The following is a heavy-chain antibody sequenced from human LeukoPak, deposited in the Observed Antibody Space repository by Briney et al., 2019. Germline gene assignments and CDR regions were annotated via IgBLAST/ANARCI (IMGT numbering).Heavy chain of an antibody. CDR3: ARMRLSSYWYFDL. Sequence: SETLSLTCTVSGGSISSYYWSWIRQPAGKGLEWIGRIYTSGSTNYNPSLKSRVTMSVDTSKNQFSLWLGSVTAADTAVYYCARMRLSSYWYFDLWGRGTLVTVSS. CDR2: IYTSGST. CDR1: GGSISSYY. J-gene: IGHJ2*01. V-gene: IGHV4-4*07. D-gene: IGHD6-25*01.